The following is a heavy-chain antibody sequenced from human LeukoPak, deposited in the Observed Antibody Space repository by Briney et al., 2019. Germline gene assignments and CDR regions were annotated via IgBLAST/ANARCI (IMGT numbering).Heavy chain of an antibody. D-gene: IGHD5-24*01. CDR3: TRVGYIDEGIDY. CDR1: GFTFNKFA. Sequence: GGSLRLSCAASGFTFNKFAMSWVRQAPGKGLEWVSGIIENGGETYYADSVRGRFTISRDNSKNTLYLQMNSLRAEDTAIYYCTRVGYIDEGIDYWGQGTLVTVSS. V-gene: IGHV3-23*01. CDR2: IIENGGET. J-gene: IGHJ4*02.